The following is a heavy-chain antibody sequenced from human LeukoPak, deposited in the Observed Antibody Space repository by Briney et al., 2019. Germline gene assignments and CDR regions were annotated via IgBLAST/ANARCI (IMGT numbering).Heavy chain of an antibody. V-gene: IGHV4-4*07. Sequence: PSETLPLTCTVSGGSISSYYWSWIRQPAGKGLEWIGRIYTSGSTNYNPSLKSRVTMSVDTSKNQFSLKLSSVTAADTAVYYCARDSRSWYGLAYYFDYWGQGTLVTVSS. CDR3: ARDSRSWYGLAYYFDY. J-gene: IGHJ4*02. D-gene: IGHD6-13*01. CDR1: GGSISSYY. CDR2: IYTSGST.